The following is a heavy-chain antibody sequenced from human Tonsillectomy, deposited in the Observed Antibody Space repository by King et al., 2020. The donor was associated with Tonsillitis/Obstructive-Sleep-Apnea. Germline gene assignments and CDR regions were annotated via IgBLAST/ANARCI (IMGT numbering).Heavy chain of an antibody. V-gene: IGHV1-18*01. CDR1: GYTFTNYG. J-gene: IGHJ5*02. Sequence: QLVQSGAEVKKPGASVKVSCKTSGYTFTNYGISWVRQAPGQGLEWMGWISAYSGDTNYAQKFQGRVTMTTDTSTSTAYMELRSLRSDDTAVYYCARDHFDILTDNFLIPTHNWFDPWGQGTLVIVSS. D-gene: IGHD3-9*01. CDR2: ISAYSGDT. CDR3: ARDHFDILTDNFLIPTHNWFDP.